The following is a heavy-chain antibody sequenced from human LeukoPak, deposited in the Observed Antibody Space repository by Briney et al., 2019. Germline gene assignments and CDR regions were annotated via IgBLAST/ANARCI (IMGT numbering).Heavy chain of an antibody. V-gene: IGHV3-53*01. CDR1: GLSVSSNF. J-gene: IGHJ4*02. CDR2: IYVGGST. D-gene: IGHD6-19*01. Sequence: GGSLRLSCAATGLSVSSNFMSWVCQAPEKGLGWGSVIYVGGSTNYADSVKGRFTISRETPKNTFYPYMKSLMVEDTAVYYCASWPVGWYGEDSWGQGTLVTVSS. CDR3: ASWPVGWYGEDS.